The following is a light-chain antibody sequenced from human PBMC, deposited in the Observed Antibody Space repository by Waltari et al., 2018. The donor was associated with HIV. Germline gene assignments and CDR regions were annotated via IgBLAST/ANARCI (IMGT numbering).Light chain of an antibody. CDR3: AAWDNSRSAPV. CDR1: SSNIGSNY. V-gene: IGLV1-47*01. J-gene: IGLJ3*02. Sequence: QSVLTQPPSASGTPGQRVTISCSGSSSNIGSNYVYWYQQLPGTAPKLLIYRNNQRPSGVPDRFSGSKSGASASLASSGLRSEDEADYYCAAWDNSRSAPVFGGGTKLTVL. CDR2: RNN.